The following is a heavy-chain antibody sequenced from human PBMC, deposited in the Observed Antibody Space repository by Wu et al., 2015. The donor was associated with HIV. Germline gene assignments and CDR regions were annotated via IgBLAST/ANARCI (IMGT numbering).Heavy chain of an antibody. J-gene: IGHJ2*01. CDR2: IIPKLGTK. CDR3: AREKDDYGDYWYFDL. V-gene: IGHV1-69*11. Sequence: QVQLVQSGAEVKKPGASIKVSCKASGETFSRITFSWVRQAPGQGLEWMGRIIPKLGTKRYAQKFQGRVTIIADESTRTAYMELSRLKSEDTAVYYCAREKDDYGDYWYFDLWGRGTLVSVSS. D-gene: IGHD4-17*01. CDR1: GETFSRIT.